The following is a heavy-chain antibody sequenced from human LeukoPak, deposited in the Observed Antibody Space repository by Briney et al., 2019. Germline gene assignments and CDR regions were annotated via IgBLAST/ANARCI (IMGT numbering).Heavy chain of an antibody. CDR1: GGSISSGGYY. D-gene: IGHD6-13*01. Sequence: PSETLSLTCTVSGGSISSGGYYWSWIRQHPGKGLEWIGYIYYSGSTYYNPSLKSRVTISVDTSKNQFSLKLSSVTAADTAVYYCARGPLAAAGTLTYYYYGMDVWGQGTTVTVSS. J-gene: IGHJ6*02. CDR3: ARGPLAAAGTLTYYYYGMDV. V-gene: IGHV4-31*03. CDR2: IYYSGST.